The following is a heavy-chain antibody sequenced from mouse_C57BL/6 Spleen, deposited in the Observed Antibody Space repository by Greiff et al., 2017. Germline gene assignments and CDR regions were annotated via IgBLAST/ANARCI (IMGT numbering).Heavy chain of an antibody. V-gene: IGHV5-9*01. D-gene: IGHD1-1*01. J-gene: IGHJ3*01. CDR3: AIHRYYGSSDVKFAC. CDR2: ISGGGGNT. CDR1: GFTFSSYT. Sequence: EVHLVESGGGLVKPGGSLKLSCAASGFTFSSYTMSWVRQTPEKRLEWVATISGGGGNTYYPDSVKGRFTISRDNAKNTLYLHMSSLRSEDTALYYCAIHRYYGSSDVKFACWGQGTLVTVSA.